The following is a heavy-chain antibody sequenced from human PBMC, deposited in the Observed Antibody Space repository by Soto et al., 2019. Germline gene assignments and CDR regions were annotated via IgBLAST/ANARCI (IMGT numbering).Heavy chain of an antibody. Sequence: QVQLVESGGGVVQPGRSLRLSCAASGFTFSSYGMHWVRQAPDKGLEWVAVISYDGSNKYYADSVKGRFTISRDNSKNTLYLQMNSLRAEDTAVYYCAKDRGDFGVVYYFDYWGQGTLVTVSS. CDR3: AKDRGDFGVVYYFDY. J-gene: IGHJ4*02. CDR2: ISYDGSNK. CDR1: GFTFSSYG. V-gene: IGHV3-30*18. D-gene: IGHD3-3*01.